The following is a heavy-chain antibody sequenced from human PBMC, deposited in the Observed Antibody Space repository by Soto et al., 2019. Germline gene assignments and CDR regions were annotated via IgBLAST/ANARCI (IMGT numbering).Heavy chain of an antibody. V-gene: IGHV2-5*02. Sequence: QITLKESGHTLVKPTQTLTLTCTFSGFSLSTSGVGVGWIRQPPGKALEWLALIYWDDDKRYSPSLKSRLTITKDTSKNQVVLTMTNMDPVDTATYYCAHSALHMITFGGVGVTGYDYWGQGTLVTVSS. CDR3: AHSALHMITFGGVGVTGYDY. J-gene: IGHJ4*02. CDR1: GFSLSTSGVG. CDR2: IYWDDDK. D-gene: IGHD3-16*01.